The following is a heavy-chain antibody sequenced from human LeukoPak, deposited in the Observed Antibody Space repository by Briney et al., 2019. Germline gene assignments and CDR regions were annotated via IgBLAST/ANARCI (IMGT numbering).Heavy chain of an antibody. CDR1: GFTFSSYS. V-gene: IGHV3-21*01. J-gene: IGHJ4*02. D-gene: IGHD6-13*01. Sequence: GGSLRLSCAASGFTFSSYSMNWVRQAPGKGLEWVSSISSSSSYIYYADSAKGRFTISRDNAKNSLYLQMNSLRAEDTAVYYCARDQTAAFDYWGQGTLVTVSS. CDR3: ARDQTAAFDY. CDR2: ISSSSSYI.